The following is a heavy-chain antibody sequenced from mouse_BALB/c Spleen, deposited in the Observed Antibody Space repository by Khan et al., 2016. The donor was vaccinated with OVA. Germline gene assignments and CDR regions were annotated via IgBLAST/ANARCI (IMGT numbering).Heavy chain of an antibody. CDR3: ARNSYMYDFTY. J-gene: IGHJ3*01. CDR2: IWSGGTT. Sequence: QVQLKQSGPGLVQPSQSLSITCTVSDFSLTTYGVHWVRQSPGKGLEWLGVIWSGGTTDYNAPFISRLNITKDNSKSQVFFKMNSLRTDDTAMYYCARNSYMYDFTYWGQGTLVTVSA. CDR1: DFSLTTYG. V-gene: IGHV2-2*01. D-gene: IGHD2-14*01.